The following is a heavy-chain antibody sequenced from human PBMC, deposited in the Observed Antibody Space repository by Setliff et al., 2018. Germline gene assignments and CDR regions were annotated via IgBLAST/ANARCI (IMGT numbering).Heavy chain of an antibody. CDR1: GFTFTDYG. V-gene: IGHV1-18*01. D-gene: IGHD3-22*01. Sequence: ASVKVSCKSSGFTFTDYGITWVRQVPGQGLEWMGWINNYNFNTQYAQKFQGRATISADESTSTAYMELNSLRSEDTAVYYCARDTRDKCDRSGYYLSFDSWGQGTLVTVSS. J-gene: IGHJ4*02. CDR2: INNYNFNT. CDR3: ARDTRDKCDRSGYYLSFDS.